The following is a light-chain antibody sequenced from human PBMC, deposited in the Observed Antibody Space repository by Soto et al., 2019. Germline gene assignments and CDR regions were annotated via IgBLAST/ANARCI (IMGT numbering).Light chain of an antibody. CDR1: QPIRTW. Sequence: DIQVTQSPSTLSASVGDRVTITCWASQPIRTWLAWYQEKPGKAPKLLIYDASSLEGGVPSRLRGSGYGTELTITISSMQTDDFETYYCHQYNYYRPTFGQGTKVDIK. CDR2: DAS. V-gene: IGKV1-5*01. J-gene: IGKJ1*01. CDR3: HQYNYYRPT.